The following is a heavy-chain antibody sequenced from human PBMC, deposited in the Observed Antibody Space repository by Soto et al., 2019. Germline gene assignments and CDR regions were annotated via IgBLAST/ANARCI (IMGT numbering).Heavy chain of an antibody. V-gene: IGHV4-30-2*01. J-gene: IGHJ4*02. CDR1: GGSISSGGYS. CDR2: IYHSGST. Sequence: QLQLQESGSGLVKPSQTLSLTCAVSGGSISSGGYSWSWIRQPPGKGLEWIGYIYHSGSTYYNPSLKFRVTISVDRSKIQYSLKLSSVTAADTAVYYCAAGGGLPRFYWGQGTLVTVSS. CDR3: AAGGGLPRFY. D-gene: IGHD5-12*01.